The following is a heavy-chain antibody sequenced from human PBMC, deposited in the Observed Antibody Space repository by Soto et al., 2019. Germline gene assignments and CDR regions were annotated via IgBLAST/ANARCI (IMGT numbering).Heavy chain of an antibody. J-gene: IGHJ4*02. V-gene: IGHV4-39*01. D-gene: IGHD6-19*01. CDR2: IYYSGIT. CDR1: GGSISSSIYY. Sequence: SETLSLTCTVSGGSISSSIYYWGWIRQPPGKGLEWIGSIYYSGITYYNPSLKSRVTISVDTSKNQFSLKLSSVTAADTAVYYCARQGGIAVAGPSYWGQGTLVTVSS. CDR3: ARQGGIAVAGPSY.